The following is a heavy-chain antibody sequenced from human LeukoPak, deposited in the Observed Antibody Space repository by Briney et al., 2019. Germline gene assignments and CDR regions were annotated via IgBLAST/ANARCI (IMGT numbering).Heavy chain of an antibody. CDR2: IIPILGKA. CDR3: ARDRTDEGSWIVATTMYYFGY. CDR1: GGTFSSYA. J-gene: IGHJ4*02. Sequence: ASVKVSCKASGGTFSSYAISWVRQAPGQGLEWMGRIIPILGKANYAQKFQGRVTITADKSTSTAYMELSSLRSEDTAVYYCARDRTDEGSWIVATTMYYFGYWGQGTLVTVSS. D-gene: IGHD5-12*01. V-gene: IGHV1-69*04.